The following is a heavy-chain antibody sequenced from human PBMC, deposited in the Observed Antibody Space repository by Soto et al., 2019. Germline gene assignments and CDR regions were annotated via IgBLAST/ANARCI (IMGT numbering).Heavy chain of an antibody. J-gene: IGHJ4*02. CDR1: GGSISSGGYY. D-gene: IGHD2-8*01. CDR3: AGSYEWYYFDY. V-gene: IGHV4-31*03. CDR2: IYDSGST. Sequence: QVQLQESGPGLVKPSQTLSLTCTVSGGSISSGGYYWSWIRQHPGKGLEWIGYIYDSGSTYYNPSLKSRVTIPVDTSKTHFSLKLSSVTAAHTAVYYCAGSYEWYYFDYWGQGTLVAVSS.